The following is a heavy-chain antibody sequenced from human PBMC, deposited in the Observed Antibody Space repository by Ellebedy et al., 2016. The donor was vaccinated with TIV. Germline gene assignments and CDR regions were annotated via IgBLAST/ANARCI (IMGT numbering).Heavy chain of an antibody. Sequence: MPSETLSLTCTVSSGSISSGGYSWSWLRQPPGKGLEWIGDIFHTVNTYYNSSLKRRVTMSVDTSRNQFSLKLNSVTAADTAMYFCATATGGWMAPHAFDIWGQGTPVTVSS. V-gene: IGHV4-30-2*01. J-gene: IGHJ3*02. CDR3: ATATGGWMAPHAFDI. D-gene: IGHD2-8*02. CDR1: SGSISSGGYS. CDR2: IFHTVNT.